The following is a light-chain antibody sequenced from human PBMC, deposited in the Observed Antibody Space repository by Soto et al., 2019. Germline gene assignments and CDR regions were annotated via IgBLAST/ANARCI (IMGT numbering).Light chain of an antibody. Sequence: QSVLTRPPSASGSPGQSVTISCIGTSSDVGRYNYVSWYQHHPGKAPKLIIYEVTKRPSGVPDRFSGSKSGNTASLTVSGLQADDKADYYCNSYVGSNNYVFGTGTKVTVL. CDR3: NSYVGSNNYV. V-gene: IGLV2-8*01. CDR2: EVT. CDR1: SSDVGRYNY. J-gene: IGLJ1*01.